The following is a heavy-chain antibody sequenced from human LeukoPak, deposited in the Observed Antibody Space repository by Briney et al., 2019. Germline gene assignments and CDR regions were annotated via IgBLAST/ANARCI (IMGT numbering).Heavy chain of an antibody. CDR3: ARGDYGELYYMDV. Sequence: PGGSLRLSCAASGFTFSSYSMNWVRQAPGKGLEWVSSISSSSSYIYYADSVKGRFTISRDNAKNSLYLQMNSLRAEDKAVYYCARGDYGELYYMDVWGKGTTVTVSS. CDR1: GFTFSSYS. D-gene: IGHD4-17*01. CDR2: ISSSSSYI. J-gene: IGHJ6*03. V-gene: IGHV3-21*01.